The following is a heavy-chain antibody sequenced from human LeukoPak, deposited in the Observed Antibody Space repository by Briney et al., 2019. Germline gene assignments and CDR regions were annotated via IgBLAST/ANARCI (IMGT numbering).Heavy chain of an antibody. J-gene: IGHJ3*02. V-gene: IGHV3-64D*06. CDR1: GLSFSRYP. Sequence: PGGSLILSCSVSGLSFSRYPIRWVRQAPGKGLEYVSAISSNGGSTYYADSVKGRFTISRDNSKNTLYLQMSSLRGEDTAVYYCVKDQAGTTGNAFDIWGQGTMVTVSS. CDR3: VKDQAGTTGNAFDI. D-gene: IGHD1-1*01. CDR2: ISSNGGST.